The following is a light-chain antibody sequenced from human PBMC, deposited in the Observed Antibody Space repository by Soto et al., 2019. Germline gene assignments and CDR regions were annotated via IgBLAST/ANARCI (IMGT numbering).Light chain of an antibody. J-gene: IGLJ3*02. V-gene: IGLV2-14*01. CDR1: SSDVGGYNY. CDR2: EVS. Sequence: QSALTQPASVSGSPGQSITISCTGTSSDVGGYNYVSWYQQNPGKAPKVMIYEVSNRPSGVSNRFSGSKSGNTASLTISGLQAEDEADYYCSSHTSSTTWVFGGGTKLTVL. CDR3: SSHTSSTTWV.